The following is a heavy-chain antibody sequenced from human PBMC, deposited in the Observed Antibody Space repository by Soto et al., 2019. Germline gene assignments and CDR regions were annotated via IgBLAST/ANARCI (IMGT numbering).Heavy chain of an antibody. CDR3: AGMTHGGNHHYYFAF. CDR2: INHSVST. Sequence: PSETLSLTFAVYGGSFSGYYCSWLRQAPGKGLEWIAEINHSVSTNYNPSLMSRVTISVDSSKNQFSLKLSSVTAADTAVYYCAGMTHGGNHHYYFAFWAQGALVTVSS. V-gene: IGHV4-34*01. J-gene: IGHJ4*02. D-gene: IGHD1-20*01. CDR1: GGSFSGYY.